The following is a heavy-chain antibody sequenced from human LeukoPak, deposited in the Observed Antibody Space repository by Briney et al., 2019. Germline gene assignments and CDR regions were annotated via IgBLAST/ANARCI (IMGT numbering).Heavy chain of an antibody. D-gene: IGHD6-13*01. Sequence: GASVKVSCKASGYTFTGYYMHWVRQAPGQGLEWMGWINPNSGGTNYAQKFQGRVTMTRDTSISTAYMELSSLRSEDTAVYYCARGEVTTSSWYPLGWFDPWGQGTLVTVSS. CDR3: ARGEVTTSSWYPLGWFDP. CDR1: GYTFTGYY. V-gene: IGHV1-2*02. J-gene: IGHJ5*02. CDR2: INPNSGGT.